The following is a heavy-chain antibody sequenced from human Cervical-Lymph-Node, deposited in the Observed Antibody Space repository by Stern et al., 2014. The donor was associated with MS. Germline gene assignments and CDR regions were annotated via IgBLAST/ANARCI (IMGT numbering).Heavy chain of an antibody. CDR2: IIPIIGIA. CDR1: GGAFNVYA. J-gene: IGHJ6*02. CDR3: ARDGRHTNNYGLDV. Sequence: QVQLVQSGAEVKKPGSSVKVSCQASGGAFNVYAINWLRQAPGQGLEWMGGIIPIIGIANYAQKVQGRGMITADESTRTSSMQLSSLTSNDTAVYYCARDGRHTNNYGLDVWGQGTTVTVSS. V-gene: IGHV1-69*01.